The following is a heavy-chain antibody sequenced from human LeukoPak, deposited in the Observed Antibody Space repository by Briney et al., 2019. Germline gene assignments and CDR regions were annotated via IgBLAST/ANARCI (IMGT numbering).Heavy chain of an antibody. V-gene: IGHV1-2*02. Sequence: ASVKVSCKASGYTFTGYYMRWVRQAPGQGLEWMGWINPNSGGTNYAQKFQGRVTMTRDTSISTAYMDLSRLRSDDTAVYYCARSDISGSYLPFDYWGQGTLVTVSS. D-gene: IGHD3-10*01. CDR1: GYTFTGYY. CDR3: ARSDISGSYLPFDY. CDR2: INPNSGGT. J-gene: IGHJ4*02.